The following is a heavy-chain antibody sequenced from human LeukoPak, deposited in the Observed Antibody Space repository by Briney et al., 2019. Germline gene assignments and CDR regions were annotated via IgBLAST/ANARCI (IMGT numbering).Heavy chain of an antibody. CDR1: GFTFSSYW. CDR2: IKQDGSEK. CDR3: ARDSENYYFDY. J-gene: IGHJ4*02. D-gene: IGHD2/OR15-2a*01. Sequence: GGPLRLSCAASGFTFSSYWMSWVRQAPGKGLEWVANIKQDGSEKYYVDSVKGRFTISRDNAKNSLYLQMNSLRAEDTAVYYCARDSENYYFDYWGQGTLVTVSS. V-gene: IGHV3-7*01.